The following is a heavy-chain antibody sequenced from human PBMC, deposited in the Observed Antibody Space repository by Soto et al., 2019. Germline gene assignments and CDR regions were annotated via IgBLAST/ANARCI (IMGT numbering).Heavy chain of an antibody. CDR3: AKDGSHNFDY. CDR2: MSYDGSNE. V-gene: IGHV3-30*18. D-gene: IGHD1-26*01. Sequence: QVQLVESGGGVDQPGRSLRLSCAASGFTFSDYAMHWVRQAPGKGLEWVALMSYDGSNEYYADSVKGRFTISRDNSKNTLYLQMNSLRAEDTAVYYCAKDGSHNFDYWGQGTLVTVSS. J-gene: IGHJ4*02. CDR1: GFTFSDYA.